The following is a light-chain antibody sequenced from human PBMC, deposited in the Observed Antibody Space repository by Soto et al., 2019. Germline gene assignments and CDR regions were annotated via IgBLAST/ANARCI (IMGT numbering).Light chain of an antibody. Sequence: QSVLPQPRSVSGSPGQSVTISFTGTSSDVGGYNYVSWCQQHPGKAPKLMIYDVSKRPSGVPDRFSGSKSGNTASLTISGLQAEDEADYYCCSYAGSYTYVFGTGTKVTVL. J-gene: IGLJ1*01. CDR3: CSYAGSYTYV. V-gene: IGLV2-11*01. CDR2: DVS. CDR1: SSDVGGYNY.